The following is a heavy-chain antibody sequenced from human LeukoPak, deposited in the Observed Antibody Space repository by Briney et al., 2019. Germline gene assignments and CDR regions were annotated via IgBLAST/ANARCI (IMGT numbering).Heavy chain of an antibody. V-gene: IGHV1-69*13. CDR1: GYTFTSYG. D-gene: IGHD3-10*01. Sequence: SVKVSCKASGYTFTSYGISWVRQAPGQGLEWMGGIIPIFGTANYAQKFQGRVTITADESTSTAYMELSSLRSEDTAVYYCAPGGSGSYYPYWGQGTLVTVSS. J-gene: IGHJ4*02. CDR2: IIPIFGTA. CDR3: APGGSGSYYPY.